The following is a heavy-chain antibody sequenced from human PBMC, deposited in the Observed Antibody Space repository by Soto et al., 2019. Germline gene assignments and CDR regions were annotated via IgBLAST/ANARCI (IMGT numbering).Heavy chain of an antibody. D-gene: IGHD2-15*01. J-gene: IGHJ4*02. V-gene: IGHV3-48*02. CDR2: ISSGPVTT. Sequence: EVQLVNSGGGLVQPGGSLRLSCVASGFTFSSYGMNWVRQAPGKGLEWVSYISSGPVTTNYADSVKGRFTISRDNAKSSLYLQLNSLRDDDTAVYYWARGGAARPDYWGQGTLVIVSS. CDR1: GFTFSSYG. CDR3: ARGGAARPDY.